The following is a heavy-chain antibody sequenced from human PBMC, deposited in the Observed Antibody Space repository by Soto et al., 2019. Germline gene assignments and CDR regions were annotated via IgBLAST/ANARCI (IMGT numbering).Heavy chain of an antibody. V-gene: IGHV2-70*01. CDR2: IDWDDDK. CDR3: ARIPAVRGGPYYCYGMDV. J-gene: IGHJ6*02. Sequence: SGPTLVNPTQTLTLPCTFSGFSLSTSGMCVSWIRQPPGKALEWLALIDWDDDKYYSTSLKTRLTISKDTSKNQVVLTMTNMDPVDTATYYCARIPAVRGGPYYCYGMDVWGQGSTVTVSS. CDR1: GFSLSTSGMC. D-gene: IGHD3-10*01.